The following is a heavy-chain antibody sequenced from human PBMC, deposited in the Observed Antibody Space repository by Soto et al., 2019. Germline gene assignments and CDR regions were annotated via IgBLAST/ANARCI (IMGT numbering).Heavy chain of an antibody. CDR3: AHRRSSLGVLWFGELVPGGDNWFDP. D-gene: IGHD3-10*01. CDR1: GFSLSTSGVG. J-gene: IGHJ5*02. CDR2: IYWNDDK. Sequence: GSGPTLVNPTQTLTLTCTFSGFSLSTSGVGVGWIRQPPGKALEWLALIYWNDDKRYSPSLKSRLTITKDTSKNQVVLTMTNMDPVDTATYYCAHRRSSLGVLWFGELVPGGDNWFDPWGQGTLVTSPQ. V-gene: IGHV2-5*01.